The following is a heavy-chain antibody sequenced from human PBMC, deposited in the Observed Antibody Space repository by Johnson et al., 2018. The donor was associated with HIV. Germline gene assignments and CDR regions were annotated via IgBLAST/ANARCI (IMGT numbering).Heavy chain of an antibody. CDR2: ISYDGSNK. V-gene: IGHV3-30-3*01. CDR3: TTDPPGMSSTSERDAFDI. J-gene: IGHJ3*02. CDR1: GLTFSSYA. Sequence: VQLVESGGGLVKPGGSLRLSCAASGLTFSSYAMHWVRQAPGKGLEWVAVISYDGSNKYYAESATGRFTISRDNSKNTLYLQMNSLRAEDTAVYYCTTDPPGMSSTSERDAFDIWGQGTMVTVSS. D-gene: IGHD2-2*01.